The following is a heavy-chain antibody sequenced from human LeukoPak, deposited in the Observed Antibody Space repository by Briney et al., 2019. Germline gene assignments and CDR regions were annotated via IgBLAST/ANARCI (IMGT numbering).Heavy chain of an antibody. Sequence: PGGSLRLSCAASGFTFTTYNMNWVRQAPGKGLEWASYISTTSSNIYYADSVEGRFTISRDNAKNLLYLQMDSLRDEDTAVYYCSRDGGFWSAYPLDYWGQGTLVTVSA. D-gene: IGHD3-3*01. J-gene: IGHJ4*02. CDR1: GFTFTTYN. CDR2: ISTTSSNI. V-gene: IGHV3-48*02. CDR3: SRDGGFWSAYPLDY.